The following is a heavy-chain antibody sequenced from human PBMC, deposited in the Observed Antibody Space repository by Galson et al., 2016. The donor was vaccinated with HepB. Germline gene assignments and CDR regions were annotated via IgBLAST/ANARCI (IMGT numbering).Heavy chain of an antibody. J-gene: IGHJ4*02. CDR1: GFPFSSCA. CDR3: ARDGRVGATNFPPYYFHD. D-gene: IGHD1-26*01. CDR2: IIGSGATT. V-gene: IGHV3-23*01. Sequence: SLRLSCAASGFPFSSCAMSWVRQAPGKGLEWVATIIGSGATTYYADSVKGRFTISRDNSKKAVYLQMNSLRAEDTATYYCARDGRVGATNFPPYYFHDWGQGALVTVSS.